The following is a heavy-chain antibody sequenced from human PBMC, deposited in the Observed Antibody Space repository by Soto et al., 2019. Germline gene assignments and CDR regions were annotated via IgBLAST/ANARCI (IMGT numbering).Heavy chain of an antibody. CDR3: ARCIAAAGTSIDY. CDR2: ISYSGST. D-gene: IGHD6-13*01. Sequence: QVQLQESGPGLVKPSETLSLTCTVSGGSISSYYWSWIRQPPGKGLELIGYISYSGSTNYNPSLNSRVTISVDASKNQFSLKLISVPAADTAVYFCARCIAAAGTSIDYWGQGTLVTVSP. J-gene: IGHJ4*02. CDR1: GGSISSYY. V-gene: IGHV4-59*12.